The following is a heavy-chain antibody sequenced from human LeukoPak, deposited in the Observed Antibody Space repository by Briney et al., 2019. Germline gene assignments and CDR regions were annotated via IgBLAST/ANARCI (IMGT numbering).Heavy chain of an antibody. CDR1: GFTFSSYA. CDR3: AGSPTVDAAFDI. Sequence: GGSLRLSRAASGFTFSSYAMSWVRQAPGKGLEWVSSISGSGGSTYYADSVRGRFTVSRDNSRNTLALQMNSLRAEDTAVYYCAGSPTVDAAFDIWGQGTMVTVSS. J-gene: IGHJ3*02. CDR2: ISGSGGST. D-gene: IGHD4-23*01. V-gene: IGHV3-23*01.